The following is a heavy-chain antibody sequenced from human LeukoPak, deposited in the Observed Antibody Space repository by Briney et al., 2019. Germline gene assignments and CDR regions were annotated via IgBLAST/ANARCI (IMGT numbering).Heavy chain of an antibody. V-gene: IGHV3-23*01. CDR3: AKGRWGLTINNFDI. J-gene: IGHJ3*02. CDR2: ISDRGDST. Sequence: PGGSLRLSCAASGFRLTAYAMGWVRQAPGKGLGWVSVISDRGDSTHYAGSVQGRFTIYRDSSTNTLYLQMNSLRGEDTAVYYCAKGRWGLTINNFDIWGQGTMVSVSP. D-gene: IGHD3-9*01. CDR1: GFRLTAYA.